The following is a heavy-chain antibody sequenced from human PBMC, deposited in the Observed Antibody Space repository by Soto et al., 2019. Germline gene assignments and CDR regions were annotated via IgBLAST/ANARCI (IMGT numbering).Heavy chain of an antibody. V-gene: IGHV1-3*01. CDR2: INAGNGDT. Sequence: EASVKVSFKASGYSFSTFAIHWVRQAPGQRLEWMGWINAGNGDTKYSEKFQGRVTITGRTSASTAYMDLSSLRSEDTAVYYCATQGRTTTEIDFWGQGTLVTVSS. D-gene: IGHD4-4*01. CDR3: ATQGRTTTEIDF. J-gene: IGHJ4*02. CDR1: GYSFSTFA.